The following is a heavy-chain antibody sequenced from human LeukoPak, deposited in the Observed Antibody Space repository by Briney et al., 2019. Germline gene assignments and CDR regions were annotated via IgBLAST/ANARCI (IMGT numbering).Heavy chain of an antibody. V-gene: IGHV4-59*08. J-gene: IGHJ6*02. D-gene: IGHD6-13*01. CDR1: GGSISSDH. Sequence: SETLSLTCTVSGGSISSDHWTWVRQPPGKGLEWISYIYDSGSTNYNPSLKSRVTISVDTSKKQFSLKMSSVTAADTAVYYCAGGEYSSSWTSMDVWGQGTTVTVSS. CDR2: IYDSGST. CDR3: AGGEYSSSWTSMDV.